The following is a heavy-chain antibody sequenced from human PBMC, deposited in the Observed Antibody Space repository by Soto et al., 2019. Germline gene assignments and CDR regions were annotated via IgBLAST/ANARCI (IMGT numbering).Heavy chain of an antibody. V-gene: IGHV1-69*06. J-gene: IGHJ6*02. CDR2: IIPISETT. D-gene: IGHD3-22*01. CDR1: GGTFSSLD. Sequence: SVKVSCKASGGTFSSLDINWVRQAPGQGLEWMGGIIPISETTNYAQIFQGRVSIVADKSTSTAYMELSRLRSEDTAVYYCARALLSHSYDSGGYDSYFHAMDVWGQGTPVTAP. CDR3: ARALLSHSYDSGGYDSYFHAMDV.